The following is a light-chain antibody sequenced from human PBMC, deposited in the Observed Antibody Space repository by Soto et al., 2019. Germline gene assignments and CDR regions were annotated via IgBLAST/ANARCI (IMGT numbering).Light chain of an antibody. V-gene: IGLV2-14*01. CDR2: DVT. CDR3: SSYRSSNTPVV. CDR1: SSDVGSHNA. Sequence: QSALTQPASVSGSPGQSITIPCTGTSSDVGSHNAVSWYQQHPGKAPKLMIYDVTNRPSGVSYRFSGSKSGNTASLTISGLQPEDEADYYCSSYRSSNTPVVFGGGTKLTVL. J-gene: IGLJ2*01.